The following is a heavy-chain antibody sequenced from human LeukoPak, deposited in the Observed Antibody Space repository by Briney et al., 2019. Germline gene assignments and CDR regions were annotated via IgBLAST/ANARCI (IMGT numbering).Heavy chain of an antibody. CDR2: ISSSSYI. CDR3: ARDFSGYDYNFDY. D-gene: IGHD5-12*01. CDR1: GFTFSTYT. Sequence: GGSLRLSCSASGFTFSTYTMNWVRQAPGKGLEWVSFISSSSYIYYSDSVKGRFTISRDNTKKSLYLQMNSLRAEDTAVYYCARDFSGYDYNFDYWGQGTLVTVSS. V-gene: IGHV3-21*01. J-gene: IGHJ4*02.